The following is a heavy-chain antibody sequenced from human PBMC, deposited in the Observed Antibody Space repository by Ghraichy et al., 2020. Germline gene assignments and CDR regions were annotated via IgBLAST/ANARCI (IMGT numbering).Heavy chain of an antibody. D-gene: IGHD6-19*01. CDR2: ISSDGRKD. CDR1: GFTFSRFA. CDR3: ARGGGSSGVRLNYFDS. J-gene: IGHJ4*02. V-gene: IGHV3-30*01. Sequence: GGSLRLSCAASGFTFSRFALHWVRQAPGKGLQWVAIISSDGRKDYYADSFKGRFTISRDNSKNTIYLQMNSLKPDDTAVFYCARGGGSSGVRLNYFDSWGQGTLVTVSS.